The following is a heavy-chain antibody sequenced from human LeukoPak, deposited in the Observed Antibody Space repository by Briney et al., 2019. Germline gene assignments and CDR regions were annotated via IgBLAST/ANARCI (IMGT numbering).Heavy chain of an antibody. D-gene: IGHD6-13*01. CDR3: AKDHQGYWADSFDY. CDR2: ISGSGGGT. CDR1: GFTFSSYA. V-gene: IGHV3-23*01. Sequence: GGSLRLSCAASGFTFSSYAMTWVRQAPGKGLEWVSAISGSGGGTYFADSVKGRFTVSRDNSKDTLYLQMNSLRAEDTAVYYCAKDHQGYWADSFDYWGQGTLVTVSS. J-gene: IGHJ4*02.